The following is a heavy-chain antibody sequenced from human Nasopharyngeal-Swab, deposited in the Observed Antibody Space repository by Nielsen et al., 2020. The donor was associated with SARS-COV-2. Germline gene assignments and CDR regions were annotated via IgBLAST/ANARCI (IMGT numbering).Heavy chain of an antibody. CDR3: LRGDRRDY. J-gene: IGHJ4*02. CDR1: EFSFSTYT. V-gene: IGHV3-21*01. CDR2: ISSDSGAK. Sequence: GESLKISCAASEFSFSTYTMNWVRQAPGKGPEWLSSISSDSGAKYHADSVKGRFTISRDNAKNSLYLEMNSLRAEDTAVYYCLRGDRRDYWGPGTLVSVSS. D-gene: IGHD3-22*01.